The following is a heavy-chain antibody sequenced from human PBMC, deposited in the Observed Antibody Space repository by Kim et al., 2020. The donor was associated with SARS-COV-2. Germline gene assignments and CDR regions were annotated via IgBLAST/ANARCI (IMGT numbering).Heavy chain of an antibody. CDR2: IIPIFGTA. J-gene: IGHJ6*02. CDR3: ARYILTGYYYYGMDV. D-gene: IGHD3-9*01. CDR1: GGTFSSYA. Sequence: SVKVSCKASGGTFSSYAISWVRQAPGQGLELMGGIIPIFGTANYAQKFQGRVTITADESTSTAYMELSSLRSEDTAVYYCARYILTGYYYYGMDVWGQGTTVTVSS. V-gene: IGHV1-69*13.